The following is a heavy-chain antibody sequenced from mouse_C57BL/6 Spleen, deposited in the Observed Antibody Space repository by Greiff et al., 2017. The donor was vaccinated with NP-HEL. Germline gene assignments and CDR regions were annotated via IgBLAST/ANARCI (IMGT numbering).Heavy chain of an antibody. CDR1: GYTFTGYW. CDR2: ILPGSGST. V-gene: IGHV1-9*01. CDR3: ARGGVTTKYYFDD. J-gene: IGHJ2*01. D-gene: IGHD2-2*01. Sequence: VKLMESGAELMKPGASVKLSCKATGYTFTGYWIEWVKQRPGHGLEWIGAILPGSGSTNYNEKFKGKATFTTDTASNTAYMQLSRLTTEDSAIYYCARGGVTTKYYFDDWGQGTTLTVYS.